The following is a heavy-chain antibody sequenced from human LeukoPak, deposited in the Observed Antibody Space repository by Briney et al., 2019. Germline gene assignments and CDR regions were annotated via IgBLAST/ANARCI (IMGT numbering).Heavy chain of an antibody. CDR2: INPNSGGT. D-gene: IGHD2-2*01. CDR3: ARRVRHIVVVPAANWFDP. J-gene: IGHJ5*02. Sequence: ASVKVSCKASGYTFTGYYMHWVRQAPGQGLEWMGWINPNSGGTNYAQKFQGRVTMTRDTSISTAYMGLSRLRSDDTAVYYCARRVRHIVVVPAANWFDPWGQGTLVTVSS. V-gene: IGHV1-2*02. CDR1: GYTFTGYY.